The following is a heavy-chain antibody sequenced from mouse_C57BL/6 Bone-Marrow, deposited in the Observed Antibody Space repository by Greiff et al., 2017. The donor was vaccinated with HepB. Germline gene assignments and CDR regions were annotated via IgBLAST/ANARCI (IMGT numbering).Heavy chain of an antibody. J-gene: IGHJ1*03. CDR2: IHPSDSDT. CDR1: GYTFTSYW. Sequence: QVQLQQPGAELVKPGASVKVSCKASGYTFTSYWMHWVKQRPGQGLEWIGRIHPSDSDTNYNQKFKGKATLTVDKSSSTAYMQLSSLTSEDSAVYDCAIGRRYYGSSYWYFDVWGTGTTVTVSS. V-gene: IGHV1-74*01. CDR3: AIGRRYYGSSYWYFDV. D-gene: IGHD1-1*01.